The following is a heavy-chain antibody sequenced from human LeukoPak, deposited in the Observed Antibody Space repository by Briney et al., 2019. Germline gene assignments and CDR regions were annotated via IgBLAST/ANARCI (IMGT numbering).Heavy chain of an antibody. CDR2: IYTSGST. D-gene: IGHD3-3*01. Sequence: SQTLSLTCTVSGGSISSGSYYWSWIRQPAGKGLEWIGRIYTSGSTNYNPSLKSRVTISVDTSKNQFSLKLSSVTAADTAVYYCVGSYDFWSGYGYVDVWGKGTTVTVSS. CDR3: VGSYDFWSGYGYVDV. J-gene: IGHJ6*04. V-gene: IGHV4-61*02. CDR1: GGSISSGSYY.